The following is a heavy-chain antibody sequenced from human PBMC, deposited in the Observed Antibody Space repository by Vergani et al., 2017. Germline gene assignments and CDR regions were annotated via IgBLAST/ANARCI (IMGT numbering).Heavy chain of an antibody. D-gene: IGHD3-16*01. CDR3: ARGLVPLCYFDY. J-gene: IGHJ4*02. Sequence: QVQLQQWGAGLLKPSEPLSLTCAVYGWSFSGYYWSWIRQPPGKGLEWIGEINHSGSTNYNPSLQSRVTISVDTSKNQFSLKLSSVTAADTAVYYCARGLVPLCYFDYWGQGTLVTVSS. CDR1: GWSFSGYY. CDR2: INHSGST. V-gene: IGHV4-34*01.